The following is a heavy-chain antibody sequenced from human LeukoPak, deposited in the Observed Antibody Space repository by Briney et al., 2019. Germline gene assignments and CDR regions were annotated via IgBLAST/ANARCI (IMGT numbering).Heavy chain of an antibody. D-gene: IGHD3-9*01. CDR3: ARWDDLFLIDF. CDR1: GFTFSSYR. V-gene: IGHV3-21*01. CDR2: ISTSSSSK. Sequence: DPGGSLRLSCAVSGFTFSSYRMSWVRQAPGKGLEWVSSISTSSSSKYYADSVKGRFTISRDNAKNSLDLQMKSLRAEDTAVYYCARWDDLFLIDFWGQGTLVTVSS. J-gene: IGHJ4*02.